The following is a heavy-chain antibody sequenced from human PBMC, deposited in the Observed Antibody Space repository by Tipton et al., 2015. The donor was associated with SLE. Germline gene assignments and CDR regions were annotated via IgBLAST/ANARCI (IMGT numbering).Heavy chain of an antibody. D-gene: IGHD6-13*01. V-gene: IGHV3-49*04. CDR2: IRSKAYGGTT. CDR3: TREGAAAAKKGFDY. Sequence: RSLRLSCTASEFSFSTYTMSWVRQAPGKGLEWVGFIRSKAYGGTTEYAASVKGRFTISRDDSKSIAYLQMNSLKTEDTAVYYCTREGAAAAKKGFDYWGQGTLVTVSS. CDR1: EFSFSTYT. J-gene: IGHJ4*02.